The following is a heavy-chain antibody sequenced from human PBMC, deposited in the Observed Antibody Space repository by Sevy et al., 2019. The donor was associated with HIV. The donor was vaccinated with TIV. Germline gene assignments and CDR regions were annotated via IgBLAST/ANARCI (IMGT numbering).Heavy chain of an antibody. V-gene: IGHV3-53*01. Sequence: GGSLRLSCAASRFTVSSNYMSWVRQAPGKGLEWVSVICSGGSTYYADSVKGRFTISRDNSKNTLYLQMNSLRAEDTAVYYCVHTAHYYYGMDVWGQGTTVTVSS. CDR2: ICSGGST. D-gene: IGHD2-2*02. J-gene: IGHJ6*02. CDR3: VHTAHYYYGMDV. CDR1: RFTVSSNY.